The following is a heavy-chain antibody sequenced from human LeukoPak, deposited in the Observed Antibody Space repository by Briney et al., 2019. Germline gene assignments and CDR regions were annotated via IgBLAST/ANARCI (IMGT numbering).Heavy chain of an antibody. V-gene: IGHV1-24*01. D-gene: IGHD3-3*01. CDR1: GYTLTELS. CDR3: ATRHTIFGVVRHFDY. CDR2: FDPEDGET. J-gene: IGHJ4*02. Sequence: GASVKVSCRVSGYTLTELSTHWVRQAPGKGLEWMGGFDPEDGETIYAQKFQGRVTMTEDTSTDTAYMELSSLRSEDTAVYYCATRHTIFGVVRHFDYWGQGTLVTVSS.